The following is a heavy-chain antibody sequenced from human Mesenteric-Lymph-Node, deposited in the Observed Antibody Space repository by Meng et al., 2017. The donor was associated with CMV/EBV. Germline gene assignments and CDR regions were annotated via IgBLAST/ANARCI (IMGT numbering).Heavy chain of an antibody. D-gene: IGHD3-9*01. CDR2: INHSGST. Sequence: QVQLHQWGAGRLKPSGTLSVTCAVYGGSFSGYYWNWIRQSPEKGLEWIGEINHSGSTTYNPSFTSRIIISVDTSTNQISLNMSSVTAADTAVYYCARGSSYDNLTGYFDYWGQGALVTVSS. CDR1: GGSFSGYY. J-gene: IGHJ4*02. CDR3: ARGSSYDNLTGYFDY. V-gene: IGHV4-34*01.